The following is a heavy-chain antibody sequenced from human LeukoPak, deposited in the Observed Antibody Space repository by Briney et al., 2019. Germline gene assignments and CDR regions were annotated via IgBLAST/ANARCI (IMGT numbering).Heavy chain of an antibody. CDR3: ARDLRSSLVA. Sequence: GGSLRLSCAASGFTFSKYWMLWVRQAPGKGLESVSRINTDGTVTTYADSVKGRFTVSRDNADNTMFLQMNSVRDEDTAVYYCARDLRSSLVAWGQGILVTVSS. D-gene: IGHD2-2*01. J-gene: IGHJ5*02. V-gene: IGHV3-74*01. CDR1: GFTFSKYW. CDR2: INTDGTVT.